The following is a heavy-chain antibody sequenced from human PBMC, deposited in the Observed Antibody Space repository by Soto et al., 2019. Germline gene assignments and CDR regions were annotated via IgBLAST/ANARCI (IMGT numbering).Heavy chain of an antibody. J-gene: IGHJ4*02. CDR2: IYYSGST. CDR1: GGSISSGDYY. V-gene: IGHV4-30-4*01. Sequence: PSETLSLTCTVSGGSISSGDYYWSWIRQPPGKGLEWIGYIYYSGSTYYNPSLKSRVTISVDTSKNQFSLKLSSVTAADTAVYYCASPNYDFWSGYSIWGQGTLVTVSS. D-gene: IGHD3-3*01. CDR3: ASPNYDFWSGYSI.